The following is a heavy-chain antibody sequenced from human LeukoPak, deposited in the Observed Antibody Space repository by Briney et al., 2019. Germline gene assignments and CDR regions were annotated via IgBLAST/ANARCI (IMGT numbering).Heavy chain of an antibody. D-gene: IGHD5-18*01. CDR2: IYHSGST. J-gene: IGHJ4*02. V-gene: IGHV4-38-2*02. CDR3: ARIRGYSYGYFDY. Sequence: SETLSLTCTVSGYSISSGYYWGWIRQPPGKGLEWIGSIYHSGSTYYNPSLKSRVTISVDTSKNQFSLKLSSVTAADTAVYYCARIRGYSYGYFDYWGQGTLVTVSS. CDR1: GYSISSGYY.